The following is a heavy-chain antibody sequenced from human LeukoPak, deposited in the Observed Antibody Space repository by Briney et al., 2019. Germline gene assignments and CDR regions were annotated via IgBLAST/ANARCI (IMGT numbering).Heavy chain of an antibody. CDR1: GFTFSNYA. CDR3: ARDRYYYDSSGYYLDY. Sequence: GGSLRLSCAASGFTFSNYAMNWVRQAPGKGLEWVSAISASGGRTYYADSVKGRFTISRDNAKNSLYLQMNSLRAEDTAVYYCARDRYYYDSSGYYLDYWGQGTLVTVSS. D-gene: IGHD3-22*01. V-gene: IGHV3-23*01. J-gene: IGHJ4*02. CDR2: ISASGGRT.